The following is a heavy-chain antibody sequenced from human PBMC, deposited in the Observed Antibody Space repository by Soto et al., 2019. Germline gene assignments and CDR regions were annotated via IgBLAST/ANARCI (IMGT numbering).Heavy chain of an antibody. Sequence: ASVKVSCKASGYTFTRYTMNWVRQAPGQRLEWMGWINPDNGNTKSSQKFQDRVIITRDTSASTAYMDLSSLRSEDTAVYYCARGIATGPLDPWGQGTLVTVSS. CDR3: ARGIATGPLDP. D-gene: IGHD2-15*01. V-gene: IGHV1-3*01. CDR1: GYTFTRYT. CDR2: INPDNGNT. J-gene: IGHJ5*02.